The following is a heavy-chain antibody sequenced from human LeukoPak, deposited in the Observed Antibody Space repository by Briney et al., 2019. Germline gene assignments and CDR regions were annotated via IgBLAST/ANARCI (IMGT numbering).Heavy chain of an antibody. Sequence: SETLSLTCTVSGGSISSYYWSWIRQPPGKGLVWIGYIYYSGSTNYNPSLKSRVTISVDTSKNQFFPKLSSVTAADTAVYYCARKEGTHWGQGALVTVSS. D-gene: IGHD1-1*01. CDR1: GGSISSYY. CDR2: IYYSGST. J-gene: IGHJ4*02. CDR3: ARKEGTH. V-gene: IGHV4-59*01.